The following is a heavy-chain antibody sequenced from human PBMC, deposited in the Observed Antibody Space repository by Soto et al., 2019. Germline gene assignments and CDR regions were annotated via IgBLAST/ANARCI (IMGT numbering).Heavy chain of an antibody. CDR3: AREGGYYFDY. CDR1: GFTFGSYA. Sequence: EVQLLESGGGLVQPGGSLRLSCAASGFTFGSYAMSWVRKAPGKGLEWVSGISGSAVSTYYADSVKGRFTICRDNSKNTLYLKMNSLRAEDTAVYYCAREGGYYFDYWGQGTLVTVSS. CDR2: ISGSAVST. V-gene: IGHV3-23*01. J-gene: IGHJ4*02.